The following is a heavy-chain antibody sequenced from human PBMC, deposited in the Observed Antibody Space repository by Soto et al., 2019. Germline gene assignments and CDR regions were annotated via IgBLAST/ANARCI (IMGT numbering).Heavy chain of an antibody. D-gene: IGHD6-6*01. J-gene: IGHJ6*02. V-gene: IGHV4-59*12. CDR1: GGSISSYY. Sequence: SETLSLTCTVSGGSISSYYWSWIRQPPGKGLEWIGYIYYSGSTNYNPSLKSRVTISVDTSKNQFSLQLNSVTPEDTAVYYCAREERVSSSSVDYYYYGMDVWGQGTTVTVSS. CDR3: AREERVSSSSVDYYYYGMDV. CDR2: IYYSGST.